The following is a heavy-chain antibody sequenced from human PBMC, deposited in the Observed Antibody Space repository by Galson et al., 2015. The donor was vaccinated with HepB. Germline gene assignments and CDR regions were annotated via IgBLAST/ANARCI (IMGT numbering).Heavy chain of an antibody. CDR1: GGTFSSYA. CDR3: AREGYDILTGSQYYYYYYGMDV. J-gene: IGHJ6*02. D-gene: IGHD3-9*01. CDR2: IIPILGIA. V-gene: IGHV1-69*04. Sequence: SVKVSCKASGGTFSSYAISWVRQAPGQGLEWMGRIIPILGIANYAQKFQGRVTITADKSTSTAYMELSSLRSKDTAVYYCAREGYDILTGSQYYYYYYGMDVWGQGTTVTVSS.